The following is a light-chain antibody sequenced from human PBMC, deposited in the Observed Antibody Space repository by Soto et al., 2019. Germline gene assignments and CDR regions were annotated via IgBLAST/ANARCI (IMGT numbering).Light chain of an antibody. CDR3: QQYSSWPPWT. V-gene: IGKV3-15*01. CDR1: QSVSSY. CDR2: GAS. J-gene: IGKJ1*01. Sequence: IALTHSPDTLSLSTGENATLSSFASQSVSSYLAWYQQKPGQAPRLLIYGASARATGIPARFSGSGSGTEFTLTISSLESEDSAVYYCQQYSSWPPWTFGQGTKVDIK.